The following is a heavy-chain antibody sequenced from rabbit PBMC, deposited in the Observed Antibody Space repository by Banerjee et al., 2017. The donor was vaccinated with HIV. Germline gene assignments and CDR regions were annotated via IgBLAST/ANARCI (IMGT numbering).Heavy chain of an antibody. CDR3: ARYSINSDVDTL. CDR1: GFSFSSSYY. CDR2: IFTGSSINT. V-gene: IGHV1S40*01. J-gene: IGHJ4*01. Sequence: QSLEESGGGLVQPEGSLTLTCTASGFSFSSSYYMCWVRQAPGKGLEWIGCIFTGSSINTYYASWAKGRFTISKTSSTTVTLQMTSLTAADMATYFCARYSINSDVDTLWGPGTLVTVS. D-gene: IGHD1-1*01.